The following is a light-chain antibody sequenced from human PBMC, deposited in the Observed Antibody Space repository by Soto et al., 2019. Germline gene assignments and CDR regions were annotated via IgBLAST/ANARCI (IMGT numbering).Light chain of an antibody. CDR3: HQANSFPYT. J-gene: IGKJ2*01. Sequence: DIPMTQSPSSVSASVGDRVTITCRASQGISNWLAWYQQKPGKAPKLLISVASSLQSGVPSRFSGSGSETDFTLTISSLQPEDFATYYCHQANSFPYTFGQGTKLEIK. V-gene: IGKV1D-12*01. CDR2: VAS. CDR1: QGISNW.